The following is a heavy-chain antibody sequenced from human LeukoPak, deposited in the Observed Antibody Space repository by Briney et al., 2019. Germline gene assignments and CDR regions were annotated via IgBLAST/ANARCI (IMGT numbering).Heavy chain of an antibody. Sequence: GGSLRLSCAASGFTPSSYWMSWVRQAPGKGLEWVANIKQDGSEKYYVDSVKGRFTIPRDNAKNSLYLQMNSLRAEDTAVYYCAKDSGLLDYYGSGTPGAFDIWGQGTMVTVSS. CDR3: AKDSGLLDYYGSGTPGAFDI. V-gene: IGHV3-7*03. D-gene: IGHD3-10*01. CDR2: IKQDGSEK. J-gene: IGHJ3*02. CDR1: GFTPSSYW.